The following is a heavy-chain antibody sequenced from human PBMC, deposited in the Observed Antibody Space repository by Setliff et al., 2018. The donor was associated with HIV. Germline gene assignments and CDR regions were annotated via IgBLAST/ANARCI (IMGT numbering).Heavy chain of an antibody. D-gene: IGHD2-15*01. CDR3: ARLLLLHAGDGGNPGGDYFDY. J-gene: IGHJ4*02. Sequence: SETLSLTCTVSGGSISSSSYYWGWIRQPPGKGLEWIGSIYYSGSTYYNPSLKSRVTISVDTSKNQFSLKLSSVTAADTAVYYCARLLLLHAGDGGNPGGDYFDYWGQGTLVTVSS. CDR2: IYYSGST. V-gene: IGHV4-39*01. CDR1: GGSISSSSYY.